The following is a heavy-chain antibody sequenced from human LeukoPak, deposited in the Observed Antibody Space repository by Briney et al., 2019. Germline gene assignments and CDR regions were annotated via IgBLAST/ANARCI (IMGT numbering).Heavy chain of an antibody. CDR3: ATDARIAGAYQPVGEDYMDV. Sequence: GASVKVSCKASGYTFTGYDINWVRQATGQGLEWMGWMNPIRGNTGYAQKFQGRVTMTMNTSIRTAYMELSSLRSEDTAVYYCATDARIAGAYQPVGEDYMDVWGKGTTVTVSS. CDR2: MNPIRGNT. J-gene: IGHJ6*03. D-gene: IGHD6-13*01. CDR1: GYTFTGYD. V-gene: IGHV1-8*01.